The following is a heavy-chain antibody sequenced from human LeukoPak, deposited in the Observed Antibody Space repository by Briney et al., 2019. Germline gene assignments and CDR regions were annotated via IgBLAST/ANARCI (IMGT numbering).Heavy chain of an antibody. CDR2: IIPIFGTS. Sequence: GSSVKVSCKASGGSFNAYAISWVRQAPGQGLEWMGGIIPIFGTSNYAQKLQGRVTISTDESTSTAYMEVSSLRSEDTAIYYCARGLDASMETAYDCWGQGTLVTVSS. CDR3: ARGLDASMETAYDC. D-gene: IGHD5-18*01. J-gene: IGHJ4*02. CDR1: GGSFNAYA. V-gene: IGHV1-69*05.